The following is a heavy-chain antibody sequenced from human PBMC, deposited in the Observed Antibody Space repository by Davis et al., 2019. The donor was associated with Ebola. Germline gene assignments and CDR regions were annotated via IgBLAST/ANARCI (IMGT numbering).Heavy chain of an antibody. CDR2: INDIGGNP. CDR3: ARDTGNWFDP. J-gene: IGHJ5*02. V-gene: IGHV3-23*01. D-gene: IGHD4-17*01. Sequence: PGGSLRLSCAASGFTFSSYAMSWVRQAPGKGLQWVSGINDIGGNPQHADSVKGRFTISRDNSKNMLFLQMNSLRVEDTAVYYCARDTGNWFDPWGQGTVVTVSS. CDR1: GFTFSSYA.